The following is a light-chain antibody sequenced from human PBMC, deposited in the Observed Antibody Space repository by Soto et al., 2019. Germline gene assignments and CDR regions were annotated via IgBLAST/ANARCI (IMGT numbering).Light chain of an antibody. Sequence: DIVMTQSPDSLAVSLGERATINCKSSQSVLYRSNNENYLAWYQQKPGQPPKLLIYWASTRESGVPDRFSGSGSGTDFTLTISSLQTEDVAVYYCQQYSSPPRTFGQGTKVEIK. CDR2: WAS. J-gene: IGKJ1*01. CDR3: QQYSSPPRT. V-gene: IGKV4-1*01. CDR1: QSVLYRSNNENY.